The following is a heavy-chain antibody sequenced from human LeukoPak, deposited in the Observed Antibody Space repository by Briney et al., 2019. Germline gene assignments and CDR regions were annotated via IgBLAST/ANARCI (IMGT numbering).Heavy chain of an antibody. Sequence: PGRSLRLSCAASGFSFSTYAMHWVRQASGKGLEWVAVISFDGSNKYYADSVKGRFTISRDNSKNRLYLQMNSLRVDDTAVYYCARDRLIGYDTSGYFDYWGQGTLVTVSS. CDR1: GFSFSTYA. CDR2: ISFDGSNK. CDR3: ARDRLIGYDTSGYFDY. V-gene: IGHV3-30-3*01. D-gene: IGHD3-22*01. J-gene: IGHJ4*02.